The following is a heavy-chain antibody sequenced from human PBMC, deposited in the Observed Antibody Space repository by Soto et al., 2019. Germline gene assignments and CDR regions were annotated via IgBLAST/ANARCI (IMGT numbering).Heavy chain of an antibody. J-gene: IGHJ6*02. CDR1: GGSVSSGSYY. Sequence: SETLSLTCXVSGGSVSSGSYYWSWIRQPPGKGLEWIGYIYYSGSTNYNPSLKSRVTISVDTSKNQFSLKLSSVTAADTAVYYCARAYSSGWYAPHYYYGMDVWGQGTTVTVSS. CDR2: IYYSGST. CDR3: ARAYSSGWYAPHYYYGMDV. V-gene: IGHV4-61*01. D-gene: IGHD6-19*01.